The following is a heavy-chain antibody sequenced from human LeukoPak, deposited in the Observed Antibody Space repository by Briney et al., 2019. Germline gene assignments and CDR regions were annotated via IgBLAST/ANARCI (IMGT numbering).Heavy chain of an antibody. CDR2: IYSGGST. J-gene: IGHJ4*02. V-gene: IGHV3-66*01. CDR1: GFTVSSNY. CDR3: ARDDDYYDSSGYYWGSVDY. Sequence: PGGSLRLSCAASGFTVSSNYMSWVRQAPGKGLEWVSVIYSGGSTYYADSVKGRFTISRDNSKNTLYLQMNSLRAEDTAVYYCARDDDYYDSSGYYWGSVDYWGQGTLVTVSS. D-gene: IGHD3-22*01.